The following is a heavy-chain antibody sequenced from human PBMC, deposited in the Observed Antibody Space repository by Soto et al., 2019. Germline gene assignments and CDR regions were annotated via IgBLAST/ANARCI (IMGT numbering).Heavy chain of an antibody. CDR2: ISFDGTNK. Sequence: PGGSLRLSCAATGFTFSSHAMNWVRQAPGKGLEWVSVISFDGTNKYYAESVRGRYTISRDNSKNTLYLQMSSLRAEDTAVYYCVKGQSEADPLYFEYWGKGTLVNVSA. V-gene: IGHV3-30*14. CDR1: GFTFSSHA. CDR3: VKGQSEADPLYFEY. J-gene: IGHJ4*02.